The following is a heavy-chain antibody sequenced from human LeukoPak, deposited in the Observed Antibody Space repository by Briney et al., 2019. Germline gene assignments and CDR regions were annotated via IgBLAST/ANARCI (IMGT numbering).Heavy chain of an antibody. V-gene: IGHV4-31*03. CDR1: GGSISSGGYY. J-gene: IGHJ4*02. CDR2: IYYSGST. Sequence: SETLSLTCTVSGGSISSGGYYWSWIRQHPGQGLEWIGYIYYSGSTYYNPSLKSRVTISVDTSKNQFSLKLSSVTAADAAVYYCARSKQWLGHLFDYWGQGTLVTVSS. CDR3: ARSKQWLGHLFDY. D-gene: IGHD6-19*01.